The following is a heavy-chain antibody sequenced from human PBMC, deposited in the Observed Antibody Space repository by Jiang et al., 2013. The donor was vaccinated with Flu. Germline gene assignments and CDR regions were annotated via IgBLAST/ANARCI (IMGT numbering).Heavy chain of an antibody. J-gene: IGHJ4*02. D-gene: IGHD2-15*01. CDR1: GYTFTSYD. CDR3: ARDRAYCSGGNCYSYY. V-gene: IGHV7-4-1*02. CDR2: INTNTGNP. Sequence: CKASGYTFTSYDIDWVRQAPGQGLEWMGRINTNTGNPTYAQGFTGRFVFSLDTSVRTAYLQISSLKTEDTAMYYCARDRAYCSGGNCYSYYWGQGTLVTVSS.